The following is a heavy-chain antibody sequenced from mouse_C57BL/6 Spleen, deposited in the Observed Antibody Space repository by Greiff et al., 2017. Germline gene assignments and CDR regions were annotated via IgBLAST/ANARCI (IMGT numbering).Heavy chain of an antibody. CDR1: GYTFTDYY. V-gene: IGHV1-26*01. Sequence: VKPGASVKISCKASGYTFTDYYMNWVKQSHGKSLEWIGDINPNNGGTSYNQKFKGKATLTVDKSSSTAYMELRSLTSEDSAVYYCARGTGPGAMDYWGQGTSVTVSS. CDR3: ARGTGPGAMDY. CDR2: INPNNGGT. J-gene: IGHJ4*01. D-gene: IGHD4-1*01.